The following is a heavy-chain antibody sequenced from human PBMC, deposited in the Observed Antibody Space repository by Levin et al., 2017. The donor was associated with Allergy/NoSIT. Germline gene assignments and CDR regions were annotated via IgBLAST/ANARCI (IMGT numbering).Heavy chain of an antibody. J-gene: IGHJ4*02. CDR3: AGYRFGEFDY. CDR1: GGSISSGGYY. V-gene: IGHV4-31*03. Sequence: PSETLSLTCTVSGGSISSGGYYWSWIRQHPGKGLEWIGYIYYSGSTYYNPSLKSRVTISVDTSKNQFSLKLSSVTAADTAVYYCAGYRFGEFDYWGQGTLVTVSS. CDR2: IYYSGST. D-gene: IGHD3-10*01.